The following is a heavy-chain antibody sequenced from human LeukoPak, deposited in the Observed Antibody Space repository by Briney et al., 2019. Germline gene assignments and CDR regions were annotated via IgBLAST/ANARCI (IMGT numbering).Heavy chain of an antibody. J-gene: IGHJ5*02. D-gene: IGHD3/OR15-3a*01. CDR3: AKGLDYLLPDDWFDP. Sequence: GGSLRLSCAASGLTFSNYAMSWVRQAPGKGLEWVSAISSSGGNTYYADSVKGRFTISRDNSKNTLYLQMSSLRVEDTAVYYCAKGLDYLLPDDWFDPWGQGTLVTVSS. V-gene: IGHV3-23*01. CDR1: GLTFSNYA. CDR2: ISSSGGNT.